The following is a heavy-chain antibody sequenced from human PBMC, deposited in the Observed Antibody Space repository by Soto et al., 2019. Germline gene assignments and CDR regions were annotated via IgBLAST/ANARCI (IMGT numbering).Heavy chain of an antibody. CDR2: LSGSGGST. J-gene: IGHJ4*02. CDR3: AKYARVRLTTGFDS. CDR1: GFTFSNYG. D-gene: IGHD4-17*01. Sequence: EVQLLESGGGLVQPGGSLRLSCAASGFTFSNYGMSWVRQAPGKGLEWVSSLSGSGGSTYYADSVKGRFTISRDNSKDTLYRKMNNLRAEDTAIFYCAKYARVRLTTGFDSWGQGTLVAVSS. V-gene: IGHV3-23*01.